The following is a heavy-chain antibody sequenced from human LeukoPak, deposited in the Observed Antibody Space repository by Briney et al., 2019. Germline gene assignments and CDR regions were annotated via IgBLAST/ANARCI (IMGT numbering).Heavy chain of an antibody. D-gene: IGHD2-21*02. J-gene: IGHJ5*02. CDR1: GFTFSSYG. CDR3: AKDPRPRKYCGGDCYSNWFDP. V-gene: IGHV3-33*06. Sequence: GGSLRLSCAASGFTFSSYGIHWVRQAPGKGLEWVAVIWYDGSNKYYADSVKGRFTISRDTSKNTLYLQMNSLRAEDTAVYYCAKDPRPRKYCGGDCYSNWFDPWGQGTLVTVSS. CDR2: IWYDGSNK.